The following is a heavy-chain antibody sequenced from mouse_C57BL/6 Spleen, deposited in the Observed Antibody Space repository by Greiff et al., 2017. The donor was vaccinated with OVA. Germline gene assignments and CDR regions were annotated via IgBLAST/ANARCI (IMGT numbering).Heavy chain of an antibody. CDR1: GYTFTDYH. V-gene: IGHV1-18*01. J-gene: IGHJ4*01. CDR3: ARSDYYGPRGAMDY. Sequence: VQLQQSGPELVKPGASVKIPCKASGYTFTDYHMDWVKQSHGKSLEWIGDINPNNGGTIYNQKFKGKATLTVDKSSSTAYMELRSLTSEDTAVYYCARSDYYGPRGAMDYWGQGTSVTVSS. D-gene: IGHD1-2*01. CDR2: INPNNGGT.